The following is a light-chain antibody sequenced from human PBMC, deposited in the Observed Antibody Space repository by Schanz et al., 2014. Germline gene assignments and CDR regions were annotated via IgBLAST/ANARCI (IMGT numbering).Light chain of an antibody. J-gene: IGLJ3*02. CDR2: EVT. Sequence: QSALTQPPSASGSPGQSVTISCTGTSSDVGGYNYVSWYQQHPGKAPKLMIYEVTKRPSGVPDRFSGSKSGTSASLAISGLRSEDEADYYCATWDDSLSGWLFGGGTKVTVL. CDR1: SSDVGGYNY. V-gene: IGLV2-8*01. CDR3: ATWDDSLSGWL.